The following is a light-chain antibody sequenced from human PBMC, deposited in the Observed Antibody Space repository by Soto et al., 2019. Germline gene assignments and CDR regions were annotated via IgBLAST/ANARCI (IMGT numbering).Light chain of an antibody. Sequence: DIQMTQSPSSLSAFVGDRITITCRASQSISNYLNWYQQKPGKAPKLLIYGASSLQRGVPSRFSGSGSGTDFTLTISSLQPEDFAVYYCQQSYIAPPWTFGQGTTVEIK. CDR3: QQSYIAPPWT. CDR1: QSISNY. V-gene: IGKV1-39*01. J-gene: IGKJ1*01. CDR2: GAS.